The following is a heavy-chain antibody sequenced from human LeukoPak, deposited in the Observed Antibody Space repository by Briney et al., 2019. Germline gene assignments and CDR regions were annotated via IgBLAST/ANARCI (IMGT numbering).Heavy chain of an antibody. Sequence: ASVKVSCEASGYTFTGYYMHWVRQAPGQGLEWMGWINPNSGGTNYAQKFQGRVTMTRDTSISTAYMELSRLRSDDTAVCYCARPCLRFLEWLPSYGMDVWGQGTTVTVSS. D-gene: IGHD3-3*01. CDR2: INPNSGGT. CDR1: GYTFTGYY. CDR3: ARPCLRFLEWLPSYGMDV. J-gene: IGHJ6*02. V-gene: IGHV1-2*02.